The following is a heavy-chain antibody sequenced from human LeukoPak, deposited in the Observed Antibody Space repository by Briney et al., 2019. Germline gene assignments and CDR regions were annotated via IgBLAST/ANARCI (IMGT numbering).Heavy chain of an antibody. V-gene: IGHV4-34*01. CDR1: GGSFSGYY. CDR2: INHSGST. D-gene: IGHD6-13*01. J-gene: IGHJ4*02. CDR3: ARANPQQQLAFDY. Sequence: SETLSLTCAVYGGSFSGYYWSWIRQPPGKGLEWIGEINHSGSTNYNPSLKSRVTISVDTSMNQFSLELSSVTAADTAVYYCARANPQQQLAFDYWGQGTLVTVSS.